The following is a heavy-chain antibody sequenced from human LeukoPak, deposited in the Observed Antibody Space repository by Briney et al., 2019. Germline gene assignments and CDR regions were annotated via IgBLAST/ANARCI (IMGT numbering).Heavy chain of an antibody. Sequence: SETLSLTCTVSGGSISNYYWSWIRQPPGKGLEWIGYIYYSGSTNYNPSLKSRVTISVDTSKNQFSLKLSSVTAADTAVYYCARGLATVVDFDYWGQGTLVTVSS. CDR3: ARGLATVVDFDY. CDR2: IYYSGST. D-gene: IGHD4-23*01. CDR1: GGSISNYY. V-gene: IGHV4-59*01. J-gene: IGHJ4*02.